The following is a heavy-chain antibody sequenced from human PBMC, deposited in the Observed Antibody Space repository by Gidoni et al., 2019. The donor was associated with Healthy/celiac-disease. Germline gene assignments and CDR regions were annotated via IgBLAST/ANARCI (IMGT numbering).Heavy chain of an antibody. CDR3: AAAPMVRGVISAFDI. CDR1: GGACRSYD. J-gene: IGHJ3*02. Sequence: QVQLVQSGAEVKKPGSSVKVSCKASGGACRSYDISRVRQAPVQGLELMGGIIPIFGTATYAQKFQGRVTITADESTSTAYMELSSLRSEDTAVYYCAAAPMVRGVISAFDIWGQGTMVTVSS. D-gene: IGHD3-10*01. V-gene: IGHV1-69*01. CDR2: IIPIFGTA.